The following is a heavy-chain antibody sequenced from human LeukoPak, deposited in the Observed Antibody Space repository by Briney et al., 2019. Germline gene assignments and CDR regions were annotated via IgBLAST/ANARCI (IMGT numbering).Heavy chain of an antibody. J-gene: IGHJ4*02. CDR2: ISAISSSST. CDR1: GFTFSSYS. D-gene: IGHD3-22*01. V-gene: IGHV3-48*04. CDR3: ARDIYYYDSSGYYFPGGSDY. Sequence: GGSLRLSCAASGFTFSSYSMNWVRQAPGKGLEWVSYISAISSSSTYYADSVKGRFTISRDNAKNSLYLQMNSLRAEDTAVYYCARDIYYYDSSGYYFPGGSDYWGQGTLVTVSS.